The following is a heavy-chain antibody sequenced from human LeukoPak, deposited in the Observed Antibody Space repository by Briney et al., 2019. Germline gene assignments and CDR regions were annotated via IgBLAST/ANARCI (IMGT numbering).Heavy chain of an antibody. CDR2: ISSGGVST. CDR1: GFTFSSYA. CDR3: ARDSEVVTAIRGPDYFDY. V-gene: IGHV3-23*01. Sequence: PGGSLRLSCAASGFTFSSYAMSWVRQAPGEGLEWVSSISSGGVSTYYADSVKGRFTISRDNSKNMLYLQMNSLRAEDTAVYYCARDSEVVTAIRGPDYFDYWGQGTLVTVSS. D-gene: IGHD2-21*02. J-gene: IGHJ4*02.